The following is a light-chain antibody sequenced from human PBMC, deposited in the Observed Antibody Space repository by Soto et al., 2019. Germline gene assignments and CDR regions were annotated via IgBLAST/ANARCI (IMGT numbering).Light chain of an antibody. J-gene: IGKJ1*01. CDR2: KAS. Sequence: DIQMTQSPSTLSASVGDRVTITCRASQSIDSWLAWYQQKPGKATKLLIHKASTLESGDPSRFSGSEAGTEFTLTISSLQPDDFATYYCQQYQTYPWTFGQGTKVEIK. CDR3: QQYQTYPWT. V-gene: IGKV1-5*03. CDR1: QSIDSW.